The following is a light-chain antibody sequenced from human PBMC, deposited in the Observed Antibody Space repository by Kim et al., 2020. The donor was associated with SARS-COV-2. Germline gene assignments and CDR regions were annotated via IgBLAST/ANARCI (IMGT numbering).Light chain of an antibody. CDR2: SNN. CDR3: AAWDDSLNGWV. Sequence: ELTQPPSASGTPGQRVTISCSGSSSNIGSNTVNWYQQLPGTAPKLLIYSNNQRPSGVPDRFSGSKSGTSASLAISGLQSEDEANYYCAAWDDSLNGWVFGGGTQLTVL. CDR1: SSNIGSNT. V-gene: IGLV1-44*01. J-gene: IGLJ3*02.